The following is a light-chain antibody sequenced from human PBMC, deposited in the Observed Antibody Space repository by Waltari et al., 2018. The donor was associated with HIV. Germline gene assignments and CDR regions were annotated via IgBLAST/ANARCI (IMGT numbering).Light chain of an antibody. Sequence: QSALTQPASVSGSPGQSFTISCHGTSSDVGSYTLVSWYQQHPGKAPKLMIYEVSKRPSGVSNRFSGSKSGNTASLTISGLQAEDEADYYCCSYAGSSTFGVFGGGTKLTVL. J-gene: IGLJ3*02. CDR2: EVS. CDR1: SSDVGSYTL. CDR3: CSYAGSSTFGV. V-gene: IGLV2-23*02.